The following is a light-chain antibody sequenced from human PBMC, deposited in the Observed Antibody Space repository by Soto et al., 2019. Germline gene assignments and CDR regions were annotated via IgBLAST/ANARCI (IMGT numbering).Light chain of an antibody. CDR2: ANS. CDR1: NSNIGAGYD. V-gene: IGLV1-40*01. Sequence: QSVLTQPPSVSGAPGQRVTISCTGSNSNIGAGYDVHWYQQLPGTAPKLLIYANSNRPSGVPDRFSGSKSGTSASLAITGLQAEDEADYYCQSYDRRRSARVFGGGTQLTVL. CDR3: QSYDRRRSARV. J-gene: IGLJ3*02.